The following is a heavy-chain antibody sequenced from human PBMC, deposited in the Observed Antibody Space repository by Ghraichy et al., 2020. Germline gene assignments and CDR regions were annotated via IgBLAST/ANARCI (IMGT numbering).Heavy chain of an antibody. J-gene: IGHJ4*02. V-gene: IGHV3-23*01. CDR3: AKPSYAGGGYAAAGGSFDY. D-gene: IGHD6-13*01. CDR2: ISGSGGST. CDR1: GFTFSSYA. Sequence: GGSLRLSCAASGFTFSSYAMSWVRQAPGKGLEWVSAISGSGGSTYYADSVKGRFTISRDNSKNTLYLQMISLRAEDTAVYYCAKPSYAGGGYAAAGGSFDYWGQGTLVTVSS.